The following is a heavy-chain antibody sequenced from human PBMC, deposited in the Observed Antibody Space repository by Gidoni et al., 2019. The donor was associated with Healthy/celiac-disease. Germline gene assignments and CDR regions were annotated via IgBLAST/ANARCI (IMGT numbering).Heavy chain of an antibody. Sequence: QLQLQESGPGLVKPSETLSLTRTAPAGSTSSSSYSWGGIRQPPGKGLEWIGSIYYSGSTYYNPSLKGRVTISVDTSKNQFSLKLSSVTAADTAVYYCASLLPYSSGWYTHYYFDYWGQGTLVTVSS. J-gene: IGHJ4*02. CDR3: ASLLPYSSGWYTHYYFDY. D-gene: IGHD6-19*01. CDR1: AGSTSSSSYS. V-gene: IGHV4-39*01. CDR2: IYYSGST.